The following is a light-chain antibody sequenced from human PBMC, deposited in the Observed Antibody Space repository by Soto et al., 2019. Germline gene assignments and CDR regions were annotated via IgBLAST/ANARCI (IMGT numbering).Light chain of an antibody. CDR1: QSVSSN. J-gene: IGKJ1*01. Sequence: EIVMTQSPAPLSVSPGERTTLSCRASQSVSSNLAWYQQKPGQAPRLLIYGASTRATGIPARFSGSGSGTEFPLTISSLQSEDLAVYYCQQYNNWWTFGQGTKVEIK. CDR2: GAS. CDR3: QQYNNWWT. V-gene: IGKV3-15*01.